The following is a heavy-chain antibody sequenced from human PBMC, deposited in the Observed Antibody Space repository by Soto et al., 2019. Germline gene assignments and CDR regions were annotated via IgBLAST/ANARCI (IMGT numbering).Heavy chain of an antibody. CDR3: ARDRGYCSSTSCYLVAFDI. V-gene: IGHV3-21*01. Sequence: GGSLRLSCAASGFTFSSYSMNWVRQAPGKGLEWVSSISSSSSYIYYADSVKGRFTISRDNAKNSLYLQMNSLRAEDTAVYYCARDRGYCSSTSCYLVAFDIWGQGTMVTVS. CDR2: ISSSSSYI. CDR1: GFTFSSYS. J-gene: IGHJ3*02. D-gene: IGHD2-2*01.